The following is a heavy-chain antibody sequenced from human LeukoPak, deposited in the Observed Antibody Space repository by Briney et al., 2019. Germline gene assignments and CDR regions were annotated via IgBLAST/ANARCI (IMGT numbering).Heavy chain of an antibody. V-gene: IGHV3-21*01. CDR1: GFTFDSYG. CDR3: ARPDTLYDSSGYAWDY. J-gene: IGHJ4*02. Sequence: PGGSLRLSCAASGFTFDSYGMNWVRQAPGKGLEWISSISSSSTYIYYADSVKGRFTISRDNAKNSLYLQMNSLRAEDTAVYYCARPDTLYDSSGYAWDYWGQGTLVTVSS. CDR2: ISSSSTYI. D-gene: IGHD3-22*01.